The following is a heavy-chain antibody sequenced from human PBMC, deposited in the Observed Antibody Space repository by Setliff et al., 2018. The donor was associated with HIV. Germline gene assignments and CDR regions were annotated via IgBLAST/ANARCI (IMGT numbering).Heavy chain of an antibody. J-gene: IGHJ6*02. V-gene: IGHV3-21*01. CDR2: ISIGSGGAI. CDR3: AYYSLGSFYLGYYYYHGMDV. Sequence: GGSLRLSCAASGFTVSSNYMSWVRQAPGKGLEWVSSISIGSGGAIDYADSVQGRFTISRDNSKNSLYLQMIGLRAEDTAVYYCAYYSLGSFYLGYYYYHGMDVWGLGTTVTVSS. CDR1: GFTVSSNY. D-gene: IGHD3-10*01.